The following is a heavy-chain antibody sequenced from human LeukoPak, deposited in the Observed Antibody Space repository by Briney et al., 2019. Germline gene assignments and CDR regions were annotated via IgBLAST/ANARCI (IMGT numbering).Heavy chain of an antibody. CDR1: GFPFSDYS. V-gene: IGHV3-48*04. CDR3: ARDHNYAFDN. CDR2: IGISSGNT. D-gene: IGHD1-1*01. J-gene: IGHJ4*02. Sequence: GGSLRLSCTASGFPFSDYSMNWVRQAPGKGLEWISYIGISSGNTKYADSVKGRFTISADNAKNSLYLQMNSLRVEDMAVYYCARDHNYAFDNWGQGTLVSVSS.